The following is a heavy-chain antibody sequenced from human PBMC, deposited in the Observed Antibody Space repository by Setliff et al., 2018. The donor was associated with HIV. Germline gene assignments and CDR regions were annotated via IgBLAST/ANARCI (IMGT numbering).Heavy chain of an antibody. D-gene: IGHD3-10*01. CDR3: ARKGSGSSFDFEY. CDR1: GGTLSIFS. CDR2: IIPVFGPP. J-gene: IGHJ4*02. Sequence: ASVKVSCKTSGGTLSIFSITWVRQAPGQGLEWMGGIIPVFGPPNYAQKFQGIVTLTRDTSAGTAYMELSSLRSEDTAVYYCARKGSGSSFDFEYWGQGTLVTVSS. V-gene: IGHV1-69*05.